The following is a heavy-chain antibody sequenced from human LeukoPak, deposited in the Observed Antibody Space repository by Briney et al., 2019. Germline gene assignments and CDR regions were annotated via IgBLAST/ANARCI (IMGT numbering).Heavy chain of an antibody. CDR2: MNPNSGNT. J-gene: IGHJ4*02. Sequence: ASVKVSCKASGYTFTSYDINWVRLATGQGLEWMGWMNPNSGNTGYAQKFQGRVTMTRNTSISTAYMELNSLRSEDTALYYCARGPPAGSGSSWYEYWGQGTLVTVSS. V-gene: IGHV1-8*01. CDR3: ARGPPAGSGSSWYEY. D-gene: IGHD6-13*01. CDR1: GYTFTSYD.